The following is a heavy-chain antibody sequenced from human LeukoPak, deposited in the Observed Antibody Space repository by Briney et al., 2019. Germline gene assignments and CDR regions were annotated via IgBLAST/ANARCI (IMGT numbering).Heavy chain of an antibody. CDR3: AGHLTGDYFDY. J-gene: IGHJ4*02. CDR2: IYYSGST. Sequence: SETLSLTCTVSGGSISSYYWSWIRQPPGKGLEWIGYIYYSGSTNYNPSLKSRVTISVDTSKNQFSLKPSSVTAADTAVYYCAGHLTGDYFDYWGQGTLVTVSS. CDR1: GGSISSYY. D-gene: IGHD1-14*01. V-gene: IGHV4-59*08.